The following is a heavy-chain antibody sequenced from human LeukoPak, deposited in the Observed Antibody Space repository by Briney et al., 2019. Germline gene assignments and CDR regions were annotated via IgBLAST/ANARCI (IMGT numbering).Heavy chain of an antibody. V-gene: IGHV3-23*01. CDR3: AKDGYDFWSGISYYFDY. CDR1: GFTFSSYA. Sequence: PGGSLRLSCAASGFTFSSYAMSWVRQAPGKGLEWVSATSGSGGSTYYADSVKGRFTISRDNSKNTLYLQMNSLRAEDTAVYYCAKDGYDFWSGISYYFDYWGQGTLVTVSS. D-gene: IGHD3-3*01. CDR2: TSGSGGST. J-gene: IGHJ4*02.